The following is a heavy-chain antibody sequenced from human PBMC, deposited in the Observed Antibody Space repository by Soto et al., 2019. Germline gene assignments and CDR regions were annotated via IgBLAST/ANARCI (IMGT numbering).Heavy chain of an antibody. V-gene: IGHV1-46*01. Sequence: ASVKVSCKASGYTFTSYYMHWVRQAPGQGREWMGIINPSGGSTSYAKKFHGRVTMTRDKSTSTVYMELSSMRSEDTAVYYCARTGTPGSGYDASGMDVWGQGTTVTVSS. D-gene: IGHD1-7*01. J-gene: IGHJ6*02. CDR1: GYTFTSYY. CDR2: INPSGGST. CDR3: ARTGTPGSGYDASGMDV.